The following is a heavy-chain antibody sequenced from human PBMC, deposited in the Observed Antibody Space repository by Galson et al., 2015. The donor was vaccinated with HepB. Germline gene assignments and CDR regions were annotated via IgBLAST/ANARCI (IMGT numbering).Heavy chain of an antibody. J-gene: IGHJ4*02. CDR2: ISSSGSYI. Sequence: SLRLSCAASGFNFSLYSMNWVRQAPGKGLEWVSSISSSGSYIYYGDSVKGRCTVSRDSAKTSVYLQMNSLRGDDTAVYYCARALPSWIRGGRVFDHWGQGTLVTVSS. CDR1: GFNFSLYS. D-gene: IGHD3-10*01. V-gene: IGHV3-21*01. CDR3: ARALPSWIRGGRVFDH.